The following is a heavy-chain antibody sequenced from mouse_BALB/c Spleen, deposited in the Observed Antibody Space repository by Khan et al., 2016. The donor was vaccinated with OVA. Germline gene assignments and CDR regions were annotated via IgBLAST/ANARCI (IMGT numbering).Heavy chain of an antibody. J-gene: IGHJ4*01. CDR1: GYTFTDYS. Sequence: QIQLVQSGPELKKPGETVKISCKASGYTFTDYSMHWVKQAPGKGLKWMGWINTETGEPTYADDFKGRFAFSLDTSASTAYLQINNLKDEDTSTYFCARGEGSYAMDYWGQGTSVTVSS. CDR3: ARGEGSYAMDY. CDR2: INTETGEP. V-gene: IGHV9-2-1*01.